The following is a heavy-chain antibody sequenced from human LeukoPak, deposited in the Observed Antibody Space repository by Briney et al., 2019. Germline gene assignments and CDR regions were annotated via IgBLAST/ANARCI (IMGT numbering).Heavy chain of an antibody. CDR1: GYTLTELS. D-gene: IGHD3-22*01. J-gene: IGHJ4*02. V-gene: IGHV1-24*01. CDR3: ARGQAILLYYDSSGYDYYFDY. Sequence: ASVKVSCKVSGYTLTELSMHWVRQAPGKGLEWMGGFDPEDGETIYAQKFQGRVTMTEDTSTDTAYMELSSLRSEDTAVYYCARGQAILLYYDSSGYDYYFDYWGQGTLVTVSS. CDR2: FDPEDGET.